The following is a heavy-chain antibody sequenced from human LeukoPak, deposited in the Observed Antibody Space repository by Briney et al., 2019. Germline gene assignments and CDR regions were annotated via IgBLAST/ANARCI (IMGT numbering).Heavy chain of an antibody. V-gene: IGHV3-7*03. CDR3: ARDIEDCSGGSCYSAWFDY. CDR1: GFTFSSYW. Sequence: GGSLRLSWAASGFTFSSYWMSWVRQAPGKRLEWVANIKQDGSEKYYVDSVKGRFTISRDNAKNSLYLQMNSLRAEDTAVYYCARDIEDCSGGSCYSAWFDYWGQGTLVTVSS. D-gene: IGHD2-15*01. CDR2: IKQDGSEK. J-gene: IGHJ4*02.